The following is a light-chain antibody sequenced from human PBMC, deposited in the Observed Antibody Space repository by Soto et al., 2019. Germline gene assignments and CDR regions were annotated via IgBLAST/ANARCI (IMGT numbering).Light chain of an antibody. Sequence: QSALTQPASVSGSPGQSITISCTGTSSDVGGYNYVSWYQQHPGKAPKLMIYEVSNRPSGVSYRFSGSKSGNTASLTISGLQVGGEADYYCSSYTGISTPPYVLGTGTKLTVL. CDR3: SSYTGISTPPYV. V-gene: IGLV2-14*01. CDR1: SSDVGGYNY. J-gene: IGLJ1*01. CDR2: EVS.